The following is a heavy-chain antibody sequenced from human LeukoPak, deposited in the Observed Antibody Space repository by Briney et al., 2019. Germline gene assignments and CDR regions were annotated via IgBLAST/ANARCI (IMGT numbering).Heavy chain of an antibody. Sequence: PGGSLRLSCAASGFTFNNAWMNWVRQAPGKGLEWVGRIKSRIDGGTTDYAAPVKGRFSISRDDSKNTLFLQMNSLQTEDTAVYYCTTDGRLWSQVFFRWSQGRMVTVSS. J-gene: IGHJ3*01. D-gene: IGHD1-26*01. CDR1: GFTFNNAW. CDR3: TTDGRLWSQVFFR. V-gene: IGHV3-15*01. CDR2: IKSRIDGGTT.